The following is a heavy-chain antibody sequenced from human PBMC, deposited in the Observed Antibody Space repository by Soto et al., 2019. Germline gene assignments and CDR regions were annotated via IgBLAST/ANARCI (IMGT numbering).Heavy chain of an antibody. J-gene: IGHJ6*02. CDR2: ITWNSATI. CDR3: AKDRGARDSIDV. CDR1: GFNFNDYA. V-gene: IGHV3-9*01. Sequence: GGSLRLSCAASGFNFNDYAMHWVRQGPGKGLEWVSGITWNSATIGYAASVKGRFTISRDNAKNSLYLQMSSLTTEDTAVYYCAKDRGARDSIDVWGQGTTVTGSS.